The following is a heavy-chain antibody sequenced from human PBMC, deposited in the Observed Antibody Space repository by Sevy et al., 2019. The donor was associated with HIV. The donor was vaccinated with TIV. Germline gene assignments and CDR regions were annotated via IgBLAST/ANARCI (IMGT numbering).Heavy chain of an antibody. CDR1: EFTFSDYY. D-gene: IGHD5-18*01. V-gene: IGHV3-11*01. CDR2: IRSRGSTI. CDR3: ARVRYTYGSYYFDY. Sequence: GGSLRLSCAASEFTFSDYYISWIRQAPGKGLEWVTYIRSRGSTIYYADSVKGRFTISRDNAKNSLYLQMNSLRAEDTAVYYCARVRYTYGSYYFDYWGQGTLVTVSS. J-gene: IGHJ4*02.